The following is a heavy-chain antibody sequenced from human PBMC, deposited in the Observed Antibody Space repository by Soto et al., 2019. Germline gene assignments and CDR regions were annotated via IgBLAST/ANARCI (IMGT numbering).Heavy chain of an antibody. V-gene: IGHV3-23*01. CDR2: ISGSGVST. Sequence: EPQLLESGGGLGHPGGSLRLSCAASGFTFSSYAMSWVRQAPGKGLEWVAAISGSGVSTYYADSVRGRSTISRDNSKKTVDLQMNSLRAEDTDVYYCAKFYCISIMCQVPAAKSPGGFEIWGQGTLVTVS. J-gene: IGHJ3*02. D-gene: IGHD2-2*01. CDR1: GFTFSSYA. CDR3: AKFYCISIMCQVPAAKSPGGFEI.